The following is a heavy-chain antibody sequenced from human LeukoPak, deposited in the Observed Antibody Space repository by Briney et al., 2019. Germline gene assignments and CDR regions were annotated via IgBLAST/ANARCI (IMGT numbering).Heavy chain of an antibody. CDR3: ARHLAVVNAFDI. CDR1: GGSISSTSYY. V-gene: IGHV4-39*01. CDR2: IYYSGGT. J-gene: IGHJ3*02. Sequence: PSETLSLTCTVSGGSISSTSYYWGWIRQPPGKGLEWIGSIYYSGGTYYNPSLKSRVTISVDTSKNQFSLKLSSVTAADTAVYYCARHLAVVNAFDIWGQGTMVTVSS. D-gene: IGHD2-15*01.